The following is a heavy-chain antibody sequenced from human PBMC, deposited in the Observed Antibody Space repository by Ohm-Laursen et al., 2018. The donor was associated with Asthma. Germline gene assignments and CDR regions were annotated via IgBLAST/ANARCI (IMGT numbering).Heavy chain of an antibody. V-gene: IGHV4-61*01. D-gene: IGHD4-17*01. CDR3: ARATTVFSWFDP. J-gene: IGHJ5*02. CDR1: GGSISSGSYY. CDR2: IYNSGST. Sequence: SDTLSLTCTVSGGSISSGSYYWSWTRQPPGKGLEWIGYIYNSGSTNYNPSLKSRVTISVDTSKNQFSLKLSSVTAADTAVYYCARATTVFSWFDPWGQGTLVTVSS.